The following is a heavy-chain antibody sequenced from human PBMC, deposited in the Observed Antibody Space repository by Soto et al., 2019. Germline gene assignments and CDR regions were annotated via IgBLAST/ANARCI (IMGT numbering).Heavy chain of an antibody. Sequence: EVQLVESGGGLVKPGGSLRLSCAASGFTFSRYSMNWVRQAPGKGLEWGSSISSSSSYIYYADSVKGRFTISRDNAKNSLYLQMNSLRAEDTAVYYCATPVISIVVPITEDNWGQGTLVTVSS. CDR2: ISSSSSYI. CDR3: ATPVISIVVPITEDN. CDR1: GFTFSRYS. V-gene: IGHV3-21*01. J-gene: IGHJ4*02. D-gene: IGHD3-22*01.